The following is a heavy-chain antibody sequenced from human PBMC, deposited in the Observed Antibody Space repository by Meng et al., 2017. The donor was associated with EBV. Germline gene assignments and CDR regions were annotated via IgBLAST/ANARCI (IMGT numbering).Heavy chain of an antibody. CDR3: TTDEGGSRF. CDR1: EVTFTGGW. Sequence: VGFVKPGQSLMLSREAAEVTFTGGWMHRVRAAPGKVLEWVGRIRSQVDGRTADYSAPVKGRFTISRDDSKHTLYLQMNSLKIEDSAVYYCTTDEGGSRFWGQGTLVTVSS. D-gene: IGHD1-26*01. CDR2: IRSQVDGRTA. J-gene: IGHJ4*02. V-gene: IGHV3-15*01.